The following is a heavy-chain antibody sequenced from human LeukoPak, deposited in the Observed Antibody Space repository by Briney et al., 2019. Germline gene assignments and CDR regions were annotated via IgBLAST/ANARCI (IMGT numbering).Heavy chain of an antibody. D-gene: IGHD3-10*01. Sequence: GGSLRLSCAASGFTFDDFAMHWVRQAPGKGLEWVSGVSWNSGSIGYADSVKGRFTISRDNAKNSLYLQMGSLRLEDTALYYCAKTYGSGSYYNYRGYYYYGMDVWGQGTTVTVS. CDR2: VSWNSGSI. CDR3: AKTYGSGSYYNYRGYYYYGMDV. V-gene: IGHV3-9*01. J-gene: IGHJ6*02. CDR1: GFTFDDFA.